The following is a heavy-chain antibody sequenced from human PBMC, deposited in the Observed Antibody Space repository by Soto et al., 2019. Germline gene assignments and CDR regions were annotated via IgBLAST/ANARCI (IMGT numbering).Heavy chain of an antibody. CDR1: GFTFSSYA. CDR3: AKDSALRYCSGGSCYYFDY. D-gene: IGHD2-15*01. J-gene: IGHJ4*02. Sequence: GGSLRLSCAASGFTFSSYAMSWVRQAPGKGLEWVSAISGSGGSTYYVDSVKGRFTISRDNSKNTLYLQMNSLRAEDTAVYYCAKDSALRYCSGGSCYYFDYWGQGTLVTVSS. V-gene: IGHV3-23*01. CDR2: ISGSGGST.